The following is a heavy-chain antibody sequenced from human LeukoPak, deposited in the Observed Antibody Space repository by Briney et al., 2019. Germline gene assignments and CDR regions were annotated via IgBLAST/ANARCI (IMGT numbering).Heavy chain of an antibody. J-gene: IGHJ5*02. CDR2: INKSGGST. Sequence: GGSLRLSCAASGSTFSSYAMSWVRQAPGKGLEWVSIINKSGGSTNYADSVKGRFTISRDNSENTLYLQMNSLRAEDTAVYYCAKRDTAMALGLNWFDPWGQGTLVTVSS. CDR3: AKRDTAMALGLNWFDP. D-gene: IGHD5-18*01. V-gene: IGHV3-23*01. CDR1: GSTFSSYA.